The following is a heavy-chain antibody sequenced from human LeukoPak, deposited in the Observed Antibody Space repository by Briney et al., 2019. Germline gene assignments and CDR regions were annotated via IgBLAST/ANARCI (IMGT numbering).Heavy chain of an antibody. Sequence: ASVKVSCKASGYTFTSYAMNWVRQAPGQGLEWMGWSNTNTGNPTYAQGFTGRFVFSLDTSVSTAYLQISSLKAEDTAVYYCARVPGGQLVREYYFDYWGQGTLVTVSS. CDR1: GYTFTSYA. V-gene: IGHV7-4-1*02. CDR3: ARVPGGQLVREYYFDY. D-gene: IGHD6-13*01. CDR2: SNTNTGNP. J-gene: IGHJ4*02.